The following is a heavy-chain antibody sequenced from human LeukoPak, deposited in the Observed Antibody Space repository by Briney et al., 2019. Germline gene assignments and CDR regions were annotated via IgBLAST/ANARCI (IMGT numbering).Heavy chain of an antibody. V-gene: IGHV1-24*01. CDR3: ARDPLYGDYGGGFDY. D-gene: IGHD4-17*01. CDR1: GYTLTELS. Sequence: ASVKVSCKVSGYTLTELSMHWVRQAPGKGLEWMGGFDPEDGETIYAQKFQGRVTMTEDTSTDTAYMELSSVTAADTAVYYCARDPLYGDYGGGFDYWGQGTLVTVSS. CDR2: FDPEDGET. J-gene: IGHJ4*02.